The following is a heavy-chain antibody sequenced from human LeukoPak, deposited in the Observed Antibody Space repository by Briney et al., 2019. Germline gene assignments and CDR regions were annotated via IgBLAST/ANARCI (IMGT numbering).Heavy chain of an antibody. J-gene: IGHJ4*02. CDR1: GGSISDYY. CDR3: ARGLPKYYYDRSRGSERLDY. V-gene: IGHV4-59*12. CDR2: ISYSGST. D-gene: IGHD3-22*01. Sequence: SETLSLTCTVSGGSISDYYWNWIRQPPGKGLEWIGDISYSGSTNHNPSLKSRVTISVDTSKNQFSLKLSSVTAADTAVYYCARGLPKYYYDRSRGSERLDYWGQGTLVTVSS.